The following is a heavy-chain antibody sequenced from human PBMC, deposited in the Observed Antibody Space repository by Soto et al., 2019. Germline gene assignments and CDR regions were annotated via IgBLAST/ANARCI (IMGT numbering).Heavy chain of an antibody. CDR1: GFRFHMYY. CDR3: ATDYGDHGGGAIDL. D-gene: IGHD4-17*01. V-gene: IGHV3-23*05. Sequence: GGSLRLSCVASGFRFHMYYMAWVRQAPWKGLEWVGFIQESASRTQYADSVRGRFTISRDDSRNTLFLQMDDLRVEDTAMYSCATDYGDHGGGAIDLWGPGTMVIVSS. CDR2: IQESASRT. J-gene: IGHJ3*01.